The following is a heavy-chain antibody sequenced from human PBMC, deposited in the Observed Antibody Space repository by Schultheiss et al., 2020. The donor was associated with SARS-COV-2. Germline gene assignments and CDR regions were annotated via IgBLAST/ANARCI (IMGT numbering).Heavy chain of an antibody. CDR3: ARYCSSTSCYYAFDI. CDR2: INPNSGGT. V-gene: IGHV1-2*02. J-gene: IGHJ3*02. CDR1: GYTFTGYY. Sequence: GESLKISCKASGYTFTGYYMHWVRQAPGQGLEWMGWINPNSGGTNYAQKFQGRVTMTRDTSISTAYMELSRLRSDDTAVYYCARYCSSTSCYYAFDIWGQGTMVTVSS. D-gene: IGHD2-2*01.